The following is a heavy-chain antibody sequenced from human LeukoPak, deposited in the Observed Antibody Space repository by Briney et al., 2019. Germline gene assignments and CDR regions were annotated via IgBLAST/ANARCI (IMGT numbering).Heavy chain of an antibody. V-gene: IGHV4-34*01. CDR2: INHSGST. Sequence: SETLSLTCAVYGGSFSGYYWSWIRQPPGKGLEWIGEINHSGSTNYNPSLKSRVTISVDTSKNQFSLKLSSVTAADTAVYYCARGVVVTAPPYYYYGMDVWGQGTTVTVSS. D-gene: IGHD2-21*02. CDR1: GGSFSGYY. CDR3: ARGVVVTAPPYYYYGMDV. J-gene: IGHJ6*02.